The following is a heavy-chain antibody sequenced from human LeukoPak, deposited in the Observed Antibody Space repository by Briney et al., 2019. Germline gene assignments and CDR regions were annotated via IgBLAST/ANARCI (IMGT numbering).Heavy chain of an antibody. CDR2: IYYSGST. J-gene: IGHJ4*02. V-gene: IGHV4-59*01. Sequence: KPSETLSLTCTVSGGSISSYYWSWIRQPPGKGLEWIGYIYYSGSTSYNPSLKSRVTISVDTSKNQFSLKLSSVTAADTAVYYCARGLMMAVAGRGEFHYWGQGTLVTVSS. D-gene: IGHD6-13*01. CDR1: GGSISSYY. CDR3: ARGLMMAVAGRGEFHY.